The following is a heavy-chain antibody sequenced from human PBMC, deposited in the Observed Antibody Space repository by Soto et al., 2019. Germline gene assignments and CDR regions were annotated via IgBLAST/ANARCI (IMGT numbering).Heavy chain of an antibody. CDR2: ISGSGSSA. D-gene: IGHD1-26*01. J-gene: IGHJ4*02. Sequence: GGSLRLSCAASGFTFSCYAMNWVRQAPGEGLEWVSTISGSGSSAYYADSVKGRFTISRDNSKNTVYLQMNSLRAEDTAVYYCAKGTPGGSYDYWGQGTLVTVSS. CDR1: GFTFSCYA. V-gene: IGHV3-23*01. CDR3: AKGTPGGSYDY.